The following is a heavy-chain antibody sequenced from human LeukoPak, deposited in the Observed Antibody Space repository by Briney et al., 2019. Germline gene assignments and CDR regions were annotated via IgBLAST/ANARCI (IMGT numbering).Heavy chain of an antibody. CDR3: VRDDDVYGFDY. J-gene: IGHJ4*02. D-gene: IGHD3-16*01. CDR2: IKKDGTYR. V-gene: IGHV3-74*01. Sequence: GGSLRLSCGASGFMFSNYVMNWVRQAPGEGLVCVARIKKDGTYRDYGDSVKGRFTISRDNAKNTLYLQMNSLRVEDTARYYCVRDDDVYGFDYWGQGTVVTVSS. CDR1: GFMFSNYV.